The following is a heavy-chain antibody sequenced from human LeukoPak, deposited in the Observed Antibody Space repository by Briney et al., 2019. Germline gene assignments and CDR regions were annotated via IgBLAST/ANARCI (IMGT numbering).Heavy chain of an antibody. V-gene: IGHV3-33*06. Sequence: GGSLRLSCAASGFTFDDYTMHWVRQAPGKGLEWVAVIWYDGSNKYYADSVKGRFTTSRDNSKNTLYLQMNSLRAEDTAVYYCAKDQKGGSSPFDYWGQGTLVTVSS. CDR1: GFTFDDYT. J-gene: IGHJ4*02. CDR3: AKDQKGGSSPFDY. CDR2: IWYDGSNK. D-gene: IGHD2-15*01.